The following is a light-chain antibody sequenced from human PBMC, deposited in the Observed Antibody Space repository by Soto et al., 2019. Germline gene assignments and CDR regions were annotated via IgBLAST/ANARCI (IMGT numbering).Light chain of an antibody. J-gene: IGKJ5*01. CDR3: QQRNNWPPIT. V-gene: IGKV3D-20*02. CDR2: GVS. CDR1: QSVSSNY. Sequence: EIVLTQSPGTLSLSPGESATLSCRASQSVSSNYLGWYQQRPGQAPRLLIYGVSSRATGIPDRFSGSGSGTDFTLTISRLQPEDFAVYYCQQRNNWPPITFGQGTRLEIK.